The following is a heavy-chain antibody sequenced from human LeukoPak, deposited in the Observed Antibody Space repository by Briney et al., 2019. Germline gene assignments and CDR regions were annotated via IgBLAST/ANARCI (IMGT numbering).Heavy chain of an antibody. CDR1: GGSISPFY. CDR3: ARLHGDDSTFDF. Sequence: SETLSLTCTVSGGSISPFYWGWIRQPPGKGLEWIEYIYYSGSTSYNPSLRSRVAISVDTSNNQGSLKLSSVTAADTAVYYCARLHGDDSTFDFWGQGTLVTVSS. D-gene: IGHD5-24*01. CDR2: IYYSGST. J-gene: IGHJ4*02. V-gene: IGHV4-59*08.